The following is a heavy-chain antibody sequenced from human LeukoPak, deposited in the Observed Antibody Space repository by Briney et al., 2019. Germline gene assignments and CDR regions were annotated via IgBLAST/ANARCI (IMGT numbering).Heavy chain of an antibody. V-gene: IGHV3-30*02. Sequence: GGSLRLSCAASGFSFSSFGMHWVRQAPGKGLEWVSFIHFDGSNKYYADSVKGRFTISRDNSKKTLYLQMNSLRPEDTAVYYCAKSTTMVKMNYMDVWGKGTTVTVSS. J-gene: IGHJ6*03. CDR2: IHFDGSNK. CDR3: AKSTTMVKMNYMDV. D-gene: IGHD5-18*01. CDR1: GFSFSSFG.